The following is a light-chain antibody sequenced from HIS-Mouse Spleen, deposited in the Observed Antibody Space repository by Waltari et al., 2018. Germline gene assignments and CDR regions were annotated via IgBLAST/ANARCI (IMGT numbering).Light chain of an antibody. V-gene: IGLV2-23*01. CDR3: CSYAGSSTYVV. CDR2: EGS. Sequence: QSALTQPASVSGSPGQSITISCTGTSSDVGSYNLVSWYQQHPGKAPKLMIYEGSKRPSGLSNRGSGSKSGNTASLTISGLQAEDEADYYCCSYAGSSTYVVFGGGTKLTVL. J-gene: IGLJ2*01. CDR1: SSDVGSYNL.